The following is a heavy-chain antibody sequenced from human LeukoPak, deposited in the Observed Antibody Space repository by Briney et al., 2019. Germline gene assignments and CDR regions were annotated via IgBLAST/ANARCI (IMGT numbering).Heavy chain of an antibody. Sequence: GGSLRLSCAASGFTFSSYAMHCVRQAPGKGLEWVAVIPYDGSNKYYADSVKGRFTISRDNSKNTLYLQMNSLRAEDTAVYYCARDGMATVGSLDYWGQGTLVTVSS. CDR3: ARDGMATVGSLDY. CDR1: GFTFSSYA. D-gene: IGHD5-24*01. CDR2: IPYDGSNK. V-gene: IGHV3-30*04. J-gene: IGHJ4*02.